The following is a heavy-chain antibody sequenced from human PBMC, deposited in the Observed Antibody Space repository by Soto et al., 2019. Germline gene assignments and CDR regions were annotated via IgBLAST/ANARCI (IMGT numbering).Heavy chain of an antibody. J-gene: IGHJ6*02. V-gene: IGHV3-30*18. Sequence: QVQLVESGGGVVQPGRSLRLSCAASGFTFSSYGMHWVRQAPGKGLEWVAVISYDGSNKYYADSVKGRFTISRDNSQKPLYLHMNSLRAEDTAVYYCAKDRSGYYPLDVCGQGPTVTVSS. D-gene: IGHD3-22*01. CDR3: AKDRSGYYPLDV. CDR2: ISYDGSNK. CDR1: GFTFSSYG.